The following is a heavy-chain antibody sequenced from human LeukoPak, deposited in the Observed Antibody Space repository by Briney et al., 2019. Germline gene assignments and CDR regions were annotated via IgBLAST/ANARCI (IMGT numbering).Heavy chain of an antibody. CDR1: GYSISSVYY. J-gene: IGHJ4*02. CDR2: IYHRGST. CDR3: ASPRRVRFLEWLLYHY. V-gene: IGHV4-38-2*02. D-gene: IGHD3-3*01. Sequence: PSETLSLTCTVSGYSISSVYYWGWIRQPPGKGLECIGSIYHRGSTYYNPSLKSRVTISVDTSKNQSSLKLSSVTAADTAVYYCASPRRVRFLEWLLYHYWGQGTLVTVSS.